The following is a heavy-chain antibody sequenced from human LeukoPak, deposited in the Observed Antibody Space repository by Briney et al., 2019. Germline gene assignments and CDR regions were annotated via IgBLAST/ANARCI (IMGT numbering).Heavy chain of an antibody. CDR2: TYYSSKWYN. J-gene: IGHJ3*02. V-gene: IGHV6-1*01. CDR3: ARGAVAVRNAFDI. D-gene: IGHD6-19*01. Sequence: TSQTLSLTCAIAGDSVSSNSAAWNWIRQSPSRGLEWLGRTYYSSKWYNDYAVSVKSRITINPDTSKNQFSLQLNSVTPEDTALYYCARGAVAVRNAFDIWGQGTMVTVSS. CDR1: GDSVSSNSAA.